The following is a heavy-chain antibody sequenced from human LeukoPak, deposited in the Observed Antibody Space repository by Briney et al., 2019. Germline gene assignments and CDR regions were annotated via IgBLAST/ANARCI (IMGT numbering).Heavy chain of an antibody. CDR2: IYYSGST. V-gene: IGHV4-59*08. J-gene: IGHJ4*02. Sequence: SETLSLTCTVSGGSISSYYWSWIRQPPGKGLEWIGYIYYSGSTNYNPSLKSRVTMSVDTSKNQFSLKLSSVTAADTAVYYCARHYYDSSGYYYFDYWGQGTLVTVSS. D-gene: IGHD3-22*01. CDR3: ARHYYDSSGYYYFDY. CDR1: GGSISSYY.